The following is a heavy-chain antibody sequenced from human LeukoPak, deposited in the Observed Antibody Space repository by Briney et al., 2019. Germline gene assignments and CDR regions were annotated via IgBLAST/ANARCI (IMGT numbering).Heavy chain of an antibody. CDR3: ARRGSSWYTASGVDY. J-gene: IGHJ4*02. CDR1: GGSFSGYY. CDR2: INHSGST. Sequence: SETLSLTCAVYGGSFSGYYWSWIRQPPGKGLEWIGEINHSGSTNYNPSLKSRVTISVDTSKNQFSLKLSSVTAADTAVCYCARRGSSWYTASGVDYWGQGTLVTVSS. D-gene: IGHD6-13*01. V-gene: IGHV4-34*01.